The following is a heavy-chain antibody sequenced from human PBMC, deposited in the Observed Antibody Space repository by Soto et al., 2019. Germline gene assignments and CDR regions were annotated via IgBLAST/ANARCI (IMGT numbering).Heavy chain of an antibody. V-gene: IGHV4-59*08. CDR1: GGSISNHY. CDR3: AKRTISDSTSGPYNWLDP. D-gene: IGHD2-2*01. Sequence: SETLSLTCTVSGGSISNHYWNWLRQPPGRGLEWIGCVYNSGSTIYNPSLESRVTISVDTSKNQFSLSLSSVTAADTAVYYCAKRTISDSTSGPYNWLDPWGQGALDTVSS. CDR2: VYNSGST. J-gene: IGHJ5*02.